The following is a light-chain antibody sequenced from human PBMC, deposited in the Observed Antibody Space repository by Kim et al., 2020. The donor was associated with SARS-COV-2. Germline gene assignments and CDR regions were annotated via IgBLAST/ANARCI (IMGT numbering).Light chain of an antibody. V-gene: IGKV2-30*01. CDR3: MQGTHWPFT. J-gene: IGKJ3*01. CDR1: QSLVYSDGNTY. Sequence: PASISCMTSQSLVYSDGNTYLNWFHQRPGQSPRRLIYKVSNRESGVPDRFSGSGSGTDFTLQISRVEAEDVGVYYCMQGTHWPFTFGPGTKVDIK. CDR2: KVS.